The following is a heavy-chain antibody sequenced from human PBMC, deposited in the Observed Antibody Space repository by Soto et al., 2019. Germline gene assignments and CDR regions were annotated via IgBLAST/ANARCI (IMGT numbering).Heavy chain of an antibody. CDR2: ISYDGSNK. D-gene: IGHD6-13*01. CDR1: GFTFSSYA. J-gene: IGHJ4*02. Sequence: GGSLRLSCAASGFTFSSYAMHWVRQAPGKGLEWVAVISYDGSNKYYADSVKGRFTISRDNSKNTLYLQMNSLRAEDTAVYYCARSALPGIAAAGHFDYWGQGTLVTVSS. V-gene: IGHV3-30*04. CDR3: ARSALPGIAAAGHFDY.